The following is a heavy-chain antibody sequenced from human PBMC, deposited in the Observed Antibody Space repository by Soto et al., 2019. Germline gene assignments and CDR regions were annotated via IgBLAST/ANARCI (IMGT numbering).Heavy chain of an antibody. V-gene: IGHV4-39*01. CDR2: IYYSGST. CDR3: ARHGRGGPTFDY. Sequence: QLQLQESGPGLVKPSETLSLTCTVSGGSISSSSYYWGWIRQPPGKALEWIGSIYYSGSTYYNPSLKSRVTISVDTSNNQFSLKLSSVTAADTAVYYCARHGRGGPTFDYWGQGTLVTVSS. D-gene: IGHD1-26*01. CDR1: GGSISSSSYY. J-gene: IGHJ4*02.